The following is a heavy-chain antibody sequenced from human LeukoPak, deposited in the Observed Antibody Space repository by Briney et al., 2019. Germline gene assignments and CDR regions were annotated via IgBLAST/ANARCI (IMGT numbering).Heavy chain of an antibody. V-gene: IGHV4-39*01. CDR3: ASSDMFRVFYFDY. CDR2: IFHSGST. CDR1: GASIRSSNYF. Sequence: SETLSLTCTVSGASIRSSNYFWGWIRQAPGKGLEGIGNIFHSGSTTYNPSLKSRVTISVDTSKNQFSLKLSSVTAADTAVYYCASSDMFRVFYFDYWGQGIQVTVSS. D-gene: IGHD3-10*02. J-gene: IGHJ4*02.